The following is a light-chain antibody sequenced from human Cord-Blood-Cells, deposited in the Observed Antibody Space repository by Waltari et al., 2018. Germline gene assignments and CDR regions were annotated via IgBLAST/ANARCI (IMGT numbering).Light chain of an antibody. Sequence: QSALPLPASASGSPGQSITISSTATSSDVGGYIYVSWYQQHPGKAPKLMIYDVSNRPSGVSNRFSGSKSGNTASLTISGLQAEDEADYYCSSYTSSSTLYVFGTGTKVTVL. J-gene: IGLJ1*01. CDR2: DVS. CDR1: SSDVGGYIY. CDR3: SSYTSSSTLYV. V-gene: IGLV2-14*01.